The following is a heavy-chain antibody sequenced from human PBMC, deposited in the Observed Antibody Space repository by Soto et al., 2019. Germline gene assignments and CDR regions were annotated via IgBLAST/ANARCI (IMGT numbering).Heavy chain of an antibody. CDR3: ARDSGHYYRSNAFDK. J-gene: IGHJ3*02. Sequence: QVQLVQSGAEVKKPGASVKVSCKASGYTFTASYMHWVRQAPGQGLEWMGIIDPSGGSTSYSQKFQGRVTITRDTSTSTVYMELNSLISEDTAVFYCARDSGHYYRSNAFDKWGQGTMVTVSS. D-gene: IGHD1-26*01. CDR1: GYTFTASY. CDR2: IDPSGGST. V-gene: IGHV1-46*01.